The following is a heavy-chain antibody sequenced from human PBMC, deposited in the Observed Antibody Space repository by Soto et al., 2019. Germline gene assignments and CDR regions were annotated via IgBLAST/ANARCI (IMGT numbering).Heavy chain of an antibody. J-gene: IGHJ4*02. CDR2: VYNSGST. D-gene: IGHD6-13*01. CDR1: GGSISCNY. V-gene: IGHV4-59*01. CDR3: ARYRREAVAGYTLDN. Sequence: LETLSLTCTVSGGSISCNYWTWIRQPPGKGLEWIGYVYNSGSTNYNPSLKSRVTISEDTSKSQFSLKVNSMTAADTAVYYCARYRREAVAGYTLDNWGQGILVTVSS.